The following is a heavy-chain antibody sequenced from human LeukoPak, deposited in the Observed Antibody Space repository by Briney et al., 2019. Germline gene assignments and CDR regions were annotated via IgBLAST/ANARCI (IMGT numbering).Heavy chain of an antibody. V-gene: IGHV4-34*01. CDR1: GGSFSGYY. CDR2: INHSGST. J-gene: IGHJ1*01. D-gene: IGHD6-6*01. Sequence: SETLSLTCAVYGGSFSGYYWSWIRQPPGKGLEWIGEINHSGSTNYNPSLKRRVTISVDTSKNQFSLKLSSVTAADTAVYYCARGGIAARREYFQHWGQGTLVTVSS. CDR3: ARGGIAARREYFQH.